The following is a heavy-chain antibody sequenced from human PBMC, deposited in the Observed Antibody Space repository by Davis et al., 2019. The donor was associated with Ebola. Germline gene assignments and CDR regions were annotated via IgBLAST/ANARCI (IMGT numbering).Heavy chain of an antibody. Sequence: GGSLTLSCAASAFTSSNACMRWVRRAPGKGLDWVGRIKSQTDGGTTDYAAPVKGRFTISRDESKNTLYLQMNSLKTEDTAVYYCTTVTTRGMDVWGKGTTVTVSS. D-gene: IGHD4-17*01. CDR1: AFTSSNAC. J-gene: IGHJ6*04. CDR2: IKSQTDGGTT. V-gene: IGHV3-15*01. CDR3: TTVTTRGMDV.